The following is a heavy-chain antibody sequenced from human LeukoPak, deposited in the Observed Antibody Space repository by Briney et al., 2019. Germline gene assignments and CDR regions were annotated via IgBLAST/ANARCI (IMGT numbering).Heavy chain of an antibody. J-gene: IGHJ4*02. CDR2: ISYDGSNK. D-gene: IGHD5-18*01. Sequence: PARSLRLSCAASGFTFSNYAMHWVRQAPGKGLEWVAVISYDGSNKYYADSVKGRFTISRDNAKNSLYLQMHSLRAEDTAVYYCARDRRNNYGYYFDYWGQGTLVTVSS. V-gene: IGHV3-30-3*01. CDR3: ARDRRNNYGYYFDY. CDR1: GFTFSNYA.